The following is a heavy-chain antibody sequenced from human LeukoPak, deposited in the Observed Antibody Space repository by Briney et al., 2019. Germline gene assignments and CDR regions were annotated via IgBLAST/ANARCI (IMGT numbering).Heavy chain of an antibody. V-gene: IGHV4-4*09. CDR1: GGSISSYY. CDR2: IYTSGST. CDR3: ARRSDSSIDY. Sequence: SETLSLTCTVSGGSISSYYWSWIRQPPGKGLEWIGYIYTSGSTNYSPSLKSRVTISVDTSKNQFSLKLSSVTAADTAVYYCARRSDSSIDYWGQGTLVTVSS. J-gene: IGHJ4*02. D-gene: IGHD3-22*01.